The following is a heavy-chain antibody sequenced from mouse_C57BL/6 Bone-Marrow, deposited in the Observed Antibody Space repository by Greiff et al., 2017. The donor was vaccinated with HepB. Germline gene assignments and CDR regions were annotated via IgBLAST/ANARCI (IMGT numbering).Heavy chain of an antibody. D-gene: IGHD3-2*02. J-gene: IGHJ3*01. CDR2: ISSGGSYT. Sequence: EVQLQESGGDLVKPGGSLKLSCAASGFTFSSYGMSWVRQTPDKRLEWVATISSGGSYTYYPDSVKGRFTISRDNAKNTLYLQMSSLKSEDTAMYYCARPLDSAVFAYWGQGTLVTVSA. CDR1: GFTFSSYG. CDR3: ARPLDSAVFAY. V-gene: IGHV5-6*01.